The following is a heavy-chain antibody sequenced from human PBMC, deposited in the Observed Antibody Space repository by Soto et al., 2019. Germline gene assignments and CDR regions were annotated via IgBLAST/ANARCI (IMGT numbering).Heavy chain of an antibody. CDR3: VSRIPSWVFDY. D-gene: IGHD2-2*01. V-gene: IGHV3-53*01. CDR2: MYGGGDI. Sequence: GSLRLSCLASGFIVTSNYMYWVRQAPGKGLEWVSAMYGGGDIHYADSVKGRFAISRDTSENTVYLQMGNLRAEDTAVYFCVSRIPSWVFDYWGQGTPVTVSS. J-gene: IGHJ4*01. CDR1: GFIVTSNY.